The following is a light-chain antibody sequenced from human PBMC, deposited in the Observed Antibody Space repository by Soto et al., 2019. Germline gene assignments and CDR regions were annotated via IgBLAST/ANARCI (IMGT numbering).Light chain of an antibody. V-gene: IGKV1-5*01. CDR1: ENIKNW. Sequence: DVQMTQSPSTLAASVGDRVTITCRASENIKNWLAWYQQTPGKAPKVLISDASRLETGVPSRFSRSGYGTDFTLPFASLQTDEFGTYHCQQYEVHPKTFGQGTKVEVK. CDR2: DAS. CDR3: QQYEVHPKT. J-gene: IGKJ1*01.